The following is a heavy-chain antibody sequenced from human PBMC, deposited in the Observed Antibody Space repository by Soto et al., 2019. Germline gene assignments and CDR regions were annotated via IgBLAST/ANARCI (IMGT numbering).Heavy chain of an antibody. CDR1: GGSISSGGYY. V-gene: IGHV4-31*03. Sequence: LTCTVSGGSISSGGYYWSWIRQHPGKGLEWIGYIYYSGSTYYNPSLKSRVTISVDTSKNQFSLKLSSVTAADTAVYYCARENSRTVTTCFDYWGQGTLVTVSS. J-gene: IGHJ4*02. CDR2: IYYSGST. D-gene: IGHD4-17*01. CDR3: ARENSRTVTTCFDY.